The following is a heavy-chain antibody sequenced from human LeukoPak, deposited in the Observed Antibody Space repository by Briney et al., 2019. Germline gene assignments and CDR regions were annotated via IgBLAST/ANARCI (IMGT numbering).Heavy chain of an antibody. CDR3: ARVPRSPAARWLGSFDY. CDR2: IYSDGST. D-gene: IGHD6-25*01. J-gene: IGHJ4*02. CDR1: GFIVSNNY. V-gene: IGHV3-53*01. Sequence: PGGSLRLSCAASGFIVSNNYMSWVRQAPGKGLEWVSVIYSDGSTYYADSVKGRFTISRDNAKNSLYLQMNSLRAEDTAVYYCARVPRSPAARWLGSFDYWGQGTLVTVSS.